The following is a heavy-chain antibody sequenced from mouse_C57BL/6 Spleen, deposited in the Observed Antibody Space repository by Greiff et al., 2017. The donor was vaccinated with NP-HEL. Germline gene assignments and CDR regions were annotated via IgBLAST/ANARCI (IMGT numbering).Heavy chain of an antibody. CDR2: IWSGGST. J-gene: IGHJ4*01. CDR1: GFSLTSYG. CDR3: ARTTFYYGKGYAMDY. Sequence: VMLVESGPGLVQPSQSLSITCTVSGFSLTSYGVHWVRQSPGKGLEWLGVIWSGGSTDYNAAFISRLSISKDNSKSQVFFKMNSLQADDTAIYYCARTTFYYGKGYAMDYWGQGTSVTVSS. V-gene: IGHV2-2*01. D-gene: IGHD2-1*01.